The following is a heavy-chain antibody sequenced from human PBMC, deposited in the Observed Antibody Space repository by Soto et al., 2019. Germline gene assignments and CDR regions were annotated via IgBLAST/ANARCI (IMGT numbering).Heavy chain of an antibody. CDR2: ISYDGRNK. V-gene: IGHV3-30*04. CDR3: ARDPDLIEAAGNYFDY. CDR1: GFSFSRYG. Sequence: GGSLRLSCAASGFSFSRYGLHWVRQAPGKGLEWVTVISYDGRNKYYADSVKGRFTISRDNSKNTLNLQINSLRTEDTALYYCARDPDLIEAAGNYFDYWGQGTLVTVSS. J-gene: IGHJ4*02. D-gene: IGHD6-13*01.